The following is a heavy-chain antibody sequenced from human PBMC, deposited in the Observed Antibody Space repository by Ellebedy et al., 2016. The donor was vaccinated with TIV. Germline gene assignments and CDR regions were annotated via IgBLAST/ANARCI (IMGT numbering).Heavy chain of an antibody. CDR2: INPSGGST. J-gene: IGHJ6*02. V-gene: IGHV1-46*01. Sequence: AASVKVSCKATGYTFTSYYMHWVRQAPGQGLEWMGIINPSGGSTSYAQKFQGRVTMTRDTSTSTVNMELSRLSSEDKAVYYWARGRKWKQLWPYYYYYGMDVWGQGTTVTVSS. CDR3: ARGRKWKQLWPYYYYYGMDV. D-gene: IGHD5-18*01. CDR1: GYTFTSYY.